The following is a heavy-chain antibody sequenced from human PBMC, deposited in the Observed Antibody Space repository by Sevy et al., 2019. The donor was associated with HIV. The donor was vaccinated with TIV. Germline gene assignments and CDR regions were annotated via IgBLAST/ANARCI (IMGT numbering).Heavy chain of an antibody. V-gene: IGHV4-61*02. CDR3: ARAVMDDILTGYYGAMDV. Sequence: SETLSLTCTVSGGSISSGSYYWSWIRQPAGKGLEWIGRIYTSGSTNYNPSLKSRVTISVDTSKNQFSLKLSSVTAADTAAYYCARAVMDDILTGYYGAMDVWGKGTTVTVSS. CDR1: GGSISSGSYY. D-gene: IGHD3-9*01. CDR2: IYTSGST. J-gene: IGHJ6*03.